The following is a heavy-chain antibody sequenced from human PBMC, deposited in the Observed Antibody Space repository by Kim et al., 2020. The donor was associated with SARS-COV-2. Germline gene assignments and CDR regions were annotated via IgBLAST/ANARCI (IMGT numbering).Heavy chain of an antibody. CDR2: ISWNSGSI. CDR1: GFTFGDYA. CDR3: AKETIEDSSGSLDY. D-gene: IGHD3-22*01. V-gene: IGHV3-9*01. Sequence: GGSLRLSCAAYGFTFGDYAMHWVRQAPGKGLEWVSGISWNSGSIGYADSVKGRFTISRDNAKNSLYLQMNSLRAEDTALYYCAKETIEDSSGSLDYWGQGTLVTVSS. J-gene: IGHJ4*02.